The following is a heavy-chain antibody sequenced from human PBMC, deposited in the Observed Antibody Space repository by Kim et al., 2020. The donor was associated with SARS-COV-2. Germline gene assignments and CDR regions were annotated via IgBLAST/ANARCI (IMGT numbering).Heavy chain of an antibody. CDR1: GFTFNGPA. V-gene: IGHV3-73*01. CDR3: TRGGCSGTGCYKGRFDV. D-gene: IGHD2-2*02. CDR2: IKSKDNNYAT. J-gene: IGHJ6*02. Sequence: GGSLRLSCAASGFTFNGPAIHWVRQASGKGLEWVGRIKSKDNNYATTYAASVKGRFTISRDDSKNTAYLQMNSLKTEDTAVYYCTRGGCSGTGCYKGRFDVRRQGNTVTVSS.